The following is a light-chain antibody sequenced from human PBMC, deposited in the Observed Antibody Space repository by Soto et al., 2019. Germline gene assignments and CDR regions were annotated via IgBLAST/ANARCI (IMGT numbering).Light chain of an antibody. CDR3: QQYNSIVVT. J-gene: IGKJ5*01. CDR1: HYISSW. V-gene: IGKV1-5*03. Sequence: DIQMTQSPSTLSASAGDRVTITCRASHYISSWVAWYQQKPGKAPKLLIYKASTLQSGVPSRFSGSGSGTEFTLTISSLQPDDFATYYCQQYNSIVVTFGQGTRLEIK. CDR2: KAS.